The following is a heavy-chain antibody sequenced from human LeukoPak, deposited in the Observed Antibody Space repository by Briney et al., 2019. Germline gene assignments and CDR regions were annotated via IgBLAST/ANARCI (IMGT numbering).Heavy chain of an antibody. D-gene: IGHD2-15*01. CDR3: ASPPRYCSGGSCLDY. V-gene: IGHV4-39*01. Sequence: SETLSLTCTAPGGSISSSSYYWGWIRQPPGKGLEWIGSIYYSGSTYYNPSLKSRVTISVDTSKNQFSLKLSSVTAADTAVYYCASPPRYCSGGSCLDYWGPGTLVTVSS. CDR1: GGSISSSSYY. CDR2: IYYSGST. J-gene: IGHJ4*02.